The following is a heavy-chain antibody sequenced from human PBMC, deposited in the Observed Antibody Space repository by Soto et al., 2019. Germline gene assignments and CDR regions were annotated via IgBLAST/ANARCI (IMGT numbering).Heavy chain of an antibody. CDR3: AKDGCSSTSCYHWGAYYYYYGMDV. D-gene: IGHD2-2*01. CDR2: ISYDGSNK. Sequence: SLRLSCAASGFTFSSYAMHWVRQAPGKGLEWVAVISYDGSNKYYADSVKGRFTISRDNSKNMLYLQMNSLRAEDTAVYYCAKDGCSSTSCYHWGAYYYYYGMDVWGQGTTVTVSS. V-gene: IGHV3-30-3*01. J-gene: IGHJ6*02. CDR1: GFTFSSYA.